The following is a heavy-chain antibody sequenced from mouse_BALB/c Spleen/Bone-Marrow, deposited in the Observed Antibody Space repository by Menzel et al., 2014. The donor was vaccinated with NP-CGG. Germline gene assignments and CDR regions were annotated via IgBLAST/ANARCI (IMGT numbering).Heavy chain of an antibody. V-gene: IGHV14-3*02. CDR3: ARYYRYAYYAMAY. CDR1: GFNIKDTY. J-gene: IGHJ4*01. Sequence: VQLKHSGAELVKPGASVKLSCTASGFNIKDTYMHWVKQRPEQGLEWIGRIDPANGNTKYDPKFQGKATITADTSSNTAYLQLSSLTSEDTAVYYCARYYRYAYYAMAYWAQGASVSVSS. D-gene: IGHD2-14*01. CDR2: IDPANGNT.